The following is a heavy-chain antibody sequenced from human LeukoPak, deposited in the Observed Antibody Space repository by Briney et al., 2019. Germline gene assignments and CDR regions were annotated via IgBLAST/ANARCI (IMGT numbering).Heavy chain of an antibody. J-gene: IGHJ4*02. D-gene: IGHD5-18*01. Sequence: SETLSLTCTVSGGSISSYYWSWIRQPPGKGLEWIGYIYYSGSTNYNPSLKSRVTTSVDTSKNQFSLKVSSVTAADTAVYYCARVDTALAHWGQGTLVTVSS. CDR3: ARVDTALAH. CDR1: GGSISSYY. V-gene: IGHV4-59*12. CDR2: IYYSGST.